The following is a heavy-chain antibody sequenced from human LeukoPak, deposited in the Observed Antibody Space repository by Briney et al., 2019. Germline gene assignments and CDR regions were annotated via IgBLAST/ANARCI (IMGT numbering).Heavy chain of an antibody. CDR1: GFTFSSYA. CDR2: ISGSGGST. D-gene: IGHD1-26*01. J-gene: IGHJ4*02. V-gene: IGHV3-23*01. Sequence: GGSLRLSCAASGFTFSSYAMHWVRQAPGKGLEYVSAISGSGGSTYYADSVKGRFTISRDNSKNTLYLQMNSLRAEDTAVYYCAKDLGSGSYLPLDYWGQGTLVTVSS. CDR3: AKDLGSGSYLPLDY.